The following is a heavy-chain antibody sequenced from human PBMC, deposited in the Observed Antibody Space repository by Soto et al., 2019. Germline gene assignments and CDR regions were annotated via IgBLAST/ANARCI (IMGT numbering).Heavy chain of an antibody. CDR1: RYPFSSYG. CDR3: ARYLNYYASWRYAHGMEG. Sequence: QVQLVESGGGGVQPGRSLRLSCAASRYPFSSYGMHWVRQAPGKGLEWVAMTWYDGGNKYYADSVKGRFTISKPNSKKTVYLQTISLRPEDTSVYYCARYLNYYASWRYAHGMEGWGQGSTVTVSS. J-gene: IGHJ6*02. D-gene: IGHD3-16*01. CDR2: TWYDGGNK. V-gene: IGHV3-33*01.